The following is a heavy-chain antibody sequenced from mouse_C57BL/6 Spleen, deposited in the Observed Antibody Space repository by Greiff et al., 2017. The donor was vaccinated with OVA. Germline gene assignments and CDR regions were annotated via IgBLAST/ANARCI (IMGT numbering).Heavy chain of an antibody. J-gene: IGHJ3*01. Sequence: EVKLQESGPGLVKPSQSLSLTCSVTGYSITSGYYWNWIRQFPGNKLEWMGYISYDGSNNYNPSLKNRISITRDTSKNQFFLKLNSVTTEDTATYYCAREGSRYYDYDGFAYWGQGTLVTVSA. D-gene: IGHD2-4*01. CDR3: AREGSRYYDYDGFAY. CDR2: ISYDGSN. CDR1: GYSITSGYY. V-gene: IGHV3-6*01.